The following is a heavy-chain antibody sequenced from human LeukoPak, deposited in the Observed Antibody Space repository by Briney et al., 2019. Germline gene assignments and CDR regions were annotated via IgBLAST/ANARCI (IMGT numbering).Heavy chain of an antibody. CDR3: ARGQVPAARGYNWFDP. Sequence: SGTLSLTCAVYGGSFSGYYWSWIRQPPGKGLEWIGEINHSGSTNYNPSLKSRVTISVDTSKNQFSLKLSSVTAADTAVYYCARGQVPAARGYNWFDPWGQGTLVTVSS. J-gene: IGHJ5*02. CDR2: INHSGST. V-gene: IGHV4-34*01. CDR1: GGSFSGYY. D-gene: IGHD2-2*01.